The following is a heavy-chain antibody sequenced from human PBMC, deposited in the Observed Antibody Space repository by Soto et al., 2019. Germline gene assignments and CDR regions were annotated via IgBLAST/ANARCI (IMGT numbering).Heavy chain of an antibody. J-gene: IGHJ3*02. CDR2: ISAYNCNT. CDR1: GYTFTSYG. D-gene: IGHD3-9*01. CDR3: ARDRLRYFDWLLIGDLAFDI. V-gene: IGHV1-18*01. Sequence: QVQLVQSGAEVKKPGASVKVSCKASGYTFTSYGISWVRQAPGQGLEWMGWISAYNCNTNYAQKLLGRVTMTTDTSTSTAYMELRSLRSDDTAVYYCARDRLRYFDWLLIGDLAFDIWGQGTMVTVSS.